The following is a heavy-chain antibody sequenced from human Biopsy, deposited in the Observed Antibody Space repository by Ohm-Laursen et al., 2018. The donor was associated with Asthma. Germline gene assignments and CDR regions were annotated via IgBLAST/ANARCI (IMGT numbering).Heavy chain of an antibody. CDR3: ARTYYDFLTGQVKDVFGV. J-gene: IGHJ3*01. Sequence: VASVKVSCKASGHNFISFAIHWVRQAPGQRLEWMGWVNTGNGDTKYSQKFQGRVTITRDTSASTAYMELRSLRSEDTATYYCARTYYDFLTGQVKDVFGVWGQGTMVTVSS. CDR2: VNTGNGDT. D-gene: IGHD3-9*01. V-gene: IGHV1-3*04. CDR1: GHNFISFA.